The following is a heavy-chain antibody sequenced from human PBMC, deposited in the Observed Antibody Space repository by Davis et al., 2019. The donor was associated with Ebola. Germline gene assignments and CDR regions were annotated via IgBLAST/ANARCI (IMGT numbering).Heavy chain of an antibody. CDR1: GFTFSSYS. CDR2: ISGSAGNT. J-gene: IGHJ4*02. CDR3: AKGSVAVALFDY. D-gene: IGHD6-19*01. V-gene: IGHV3-23*01. Sequence: GESLKISCAASGFTFSSYSMNWVRQAPGKGLEWVSAISGSAGNTYYADSVKGRFTISRDNSMNTLYLQMNSLRAEDTAVYYCAKGSVAVALFDYWGQGTLVTVSS.